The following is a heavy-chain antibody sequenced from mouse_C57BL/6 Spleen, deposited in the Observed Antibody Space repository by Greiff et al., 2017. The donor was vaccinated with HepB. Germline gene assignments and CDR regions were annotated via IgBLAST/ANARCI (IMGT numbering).Heavy chain of an antibody. CDR2: INPYNGGT. CDR3: ARHGSSYYYAMDE. V-gene: IGHV1-19*01. CDR1: GYTFTDYY. Sequence: EVQLQQSGPVLVKPGASVKMSCKASGYTFTDYYMNWVKQSHGKSLEWIGVINPYNGGTSYNQKFKGKATLTVDKSSSTAYMELNSLTSEDSAVDYCARHGSSYYYAMDEGGQGTSVTVSA. D-gene: IGHD1-1*01. J-gene: IGHJ4*01.